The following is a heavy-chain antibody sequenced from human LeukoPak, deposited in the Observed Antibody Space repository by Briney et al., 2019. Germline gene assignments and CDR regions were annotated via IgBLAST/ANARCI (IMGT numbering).Heavy chain of an antibody. D-gene: IGHD6-19*01. J-gene: IGHJ1*01. CDR1: GYSLTTYW. V-gene: IGHV5-51*01. CDR2: IYPGDSDT. CDR3: ARRGIAVAGAPAEYFQH. Sequence: GASLKISCKGSGYSLTTYWIGWVRQMPGKGLQWMGIIYPGDSDTRYSPSFQGQVTISADKSFSTAYLQWSSLKASDTAMYYCARRGIAVAGAPAEYFQHWGQGTLVIVSS.